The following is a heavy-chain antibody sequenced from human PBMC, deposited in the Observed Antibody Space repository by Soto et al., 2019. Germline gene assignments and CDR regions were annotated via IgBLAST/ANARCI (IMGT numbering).Heavy chain of an antibody. Sequence: PSETLSLTCTVSGGSISSSSYYWGWIRQPPGKGLEWIGSIYYSGSTYYNPSLKSRVTISVDTSKNQFSLKLSSVTAADTAVYYCAREHAVEMATIFDYWGQGTLVTVS. D-gene: IGHD5-12*01. CDR2: IYYSGST. CDR3: AREHAVEMATIFDY. V-gene: IGHV4-39*01. J-gene: IGHJ4*02. CDR1: GGSISSSSYY.